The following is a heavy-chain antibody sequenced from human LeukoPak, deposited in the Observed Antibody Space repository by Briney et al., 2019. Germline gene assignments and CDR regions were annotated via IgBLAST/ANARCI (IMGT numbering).Heavy chain of an antibody. V-gene: IGHV4-39*01. Sequence: SSETLSLTCTVSGGSISSSSYYWGWIRQPPGKGLEWIGSIYYSGSTYYNPSLKSRVTISVDTSKNQFSLKLSSVTAADTAVYYCARRPHNQLLWEPAGAFDIWGQGTMVTVSS. J-gene: IGHJ3*02. CDR2: IYYSGST. D-gene: IGHD2-2*01. CDR3: ARRPHNQLLWEPAGAFDI. CDR1: GGSISSSSYY.